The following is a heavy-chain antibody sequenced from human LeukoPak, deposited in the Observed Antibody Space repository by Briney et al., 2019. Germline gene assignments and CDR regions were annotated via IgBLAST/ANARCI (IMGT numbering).Heavy chain of an antibody. CDR2: ISYDGSNK. J-gene: IGHJ4*02. Sequence: GRSLRLSCAASGFTFSSYGMHWVRQAPGKGLEWVAVISYDGSNKYYADSVKGRFTISRDNSKNTRYLQMNSLRAEDTAVYYCAKALDIVATNYFDYWGQGTLVTVSS. D-gene: IGHD5-12*01. CDR1: GFTFSSYG. CDR3: AKALDIVATNYFDY. V-gene: IGHV3-30*18.